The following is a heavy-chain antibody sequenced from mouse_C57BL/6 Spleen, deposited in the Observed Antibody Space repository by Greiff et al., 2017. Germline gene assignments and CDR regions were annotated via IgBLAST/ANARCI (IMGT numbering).Heavy chain of an antibody. V-gene: IGHV1-7*01. CDR1: GYTFTSYW. J-gene: IGHJ4*01. Sequence: QVQLKQSGAELAKPGASVKLSCKASGYTFTSYWMHWVKQRPGQGLEWIGYINPSSGYTKYNQKFKDKATLTADKSSSTAYMQLSSLTYEYSAVYYCAREDYGSRFYYAMDYWGQGTSVTVSS. CDR3: AREDYGSRFYYAMDY. CDR2: INPSSGYT. D-gene: IGHD1-1*01.